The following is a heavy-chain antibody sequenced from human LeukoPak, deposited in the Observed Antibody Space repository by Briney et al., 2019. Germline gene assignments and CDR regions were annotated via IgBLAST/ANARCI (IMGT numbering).Heavy chain of an antibody. Sequence: SETLSLTCTVSGGSISSYYRSWIRQPPGKGLEWIGYIYTSGSTNYNPSLKSRVTISVDTSKNQFSLKLSSVTAADTAVYYCARSSNWNYNTFYYYYYMDVWGKGTTVTVSS. CDR1: GGSISSYY. V-gene: IGHV4-4*09. J-gene: IGHJ6*03. CDR2: IYTSGST. D-gene: IGHD1-7*01. CDR3: ARSSNWNYNTFYYYYYMDV.